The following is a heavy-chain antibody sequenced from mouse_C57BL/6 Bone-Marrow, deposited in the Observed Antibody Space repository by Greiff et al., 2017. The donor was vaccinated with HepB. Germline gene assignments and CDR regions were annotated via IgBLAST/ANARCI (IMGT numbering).Heavy chain of an antibody. Sequence: VQVVESGGDLVKPGGSLKLSCAASGFTFSSYGMSWVRQTPDKRLEWVATISSGGSYSYYPDSVKGRFTISRDNAKNTLYLQMSSLKSEDTAMYYCARHYYRNGVYWGQGTLVTVSA. J-gene: IGHJ3*01. CDR2: ISSGGSYS. CDR1: GFTFSSYG. V-gene: IGHV5-6*01. D-gene: IGHD2-1*01. CDR3: ARHYYRNGVY.